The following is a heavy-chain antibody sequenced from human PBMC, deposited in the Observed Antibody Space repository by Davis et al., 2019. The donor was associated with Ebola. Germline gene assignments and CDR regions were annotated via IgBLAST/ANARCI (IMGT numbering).Heavy chain of an antibody. Sequence: GGSLRLSCAASGFTFSAYYMSWIRQAPGKGLEWVSYISSSSSYTNYADSVKGRFTISRDNAKNSLYLQMNSLRAEDTAVYYCARVELAGGFYFDYWGQGTLVTVSS. V-gene: IGHV3-11*06. J-gene: IGHJ4*02. CDR3: ARVELAGGFYFDY. CDR1: GFTFSAYY. CDR2: ISSSSSYT. D-gene: IGHD2-8*02.